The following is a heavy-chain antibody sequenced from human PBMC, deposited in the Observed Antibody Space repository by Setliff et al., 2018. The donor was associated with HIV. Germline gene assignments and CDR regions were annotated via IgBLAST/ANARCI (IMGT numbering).Heavy chain of an antibody. J-gene: IGHJ3*02. D-gene: IGHD4-4*01. CDR1: GDSMNTNDW. CDR3: ARTVPYSSNQDAFDI. Sequence: SETLSLTCAVSGDSMNTNDWWGWIRQPPGKGLAWIGYISNSGKTYYNPSLNRRVTMSIDTSKNQLSLNLDPVTAVDTAVYYCARTVPYSSNQDAFDIWGQGTMVTVS. V-gene: IGHV4-28*01. CDR2: ISNSGKT.